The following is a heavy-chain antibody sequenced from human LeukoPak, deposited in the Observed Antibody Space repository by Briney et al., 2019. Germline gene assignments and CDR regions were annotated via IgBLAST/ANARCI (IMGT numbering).Heavy chain of an antibody. D-gene: IGHD3-9*01. CDR2: ISSSSSYI. CDR3: AKFAPYYDILTGYYNYYYMDV. CDR1: GFTFSSYS. J-gene: IGHJ6*03. Sequence: GVLRLSCAASGFTFSSYSMNWVRQAPGKELEWVSSISSSSSYIYYADSVKGRFTISRDNAKNSLYLQMNSLRAEDTAVYYCAKFAPYYDILTGYYNYYYMDVWGKGTTVTVSS. V-gene: IGHV3-21*04.